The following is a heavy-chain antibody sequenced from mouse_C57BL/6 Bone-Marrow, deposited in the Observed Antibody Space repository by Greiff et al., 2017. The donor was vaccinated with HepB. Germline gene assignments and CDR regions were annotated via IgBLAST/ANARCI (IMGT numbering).Heavy chain of an antibody. V-gene: IGHV1-23*01. J-gene: IGHJ1*03. CDR3: TGGKIYGSSYWYFDV. CDR2: IDPETCGT. CDR1: GYTFTDYE. D-gene: IGHD1-1*01. Sequence: QVQLQQSGAELVRPGASVKLSCKASGYTFTDYETHCVKQTPVNGLEWIGAIDPETCGTDYNQKFKGKATLTADKSSSTAYMELLSLTSEDSAVYYCTGGKIYGSSYWYFDVWGTGTAVTVSS.